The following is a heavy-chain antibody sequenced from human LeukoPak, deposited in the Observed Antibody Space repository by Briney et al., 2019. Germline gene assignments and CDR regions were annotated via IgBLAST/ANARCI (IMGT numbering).Heavy chain of an antibody. V-gene: IGHV3-23*01. Sequence: GGSLRLSCAASGFTFSSYAMSWVRQAPGKGLEWVSAISGSGGSTYYADSVKGRFRISRDNSENTLSLEMSSLRAEDTAIYYCLKDWGTYRAFDYWGQGTLVTVSS. D-gene: IGHD3-16*01. CDR3: LKDWGTYRAFDY. CDR2: ISGSGGST. J-gene: IGHJ4*02. CDR1: GFTFSSYA.